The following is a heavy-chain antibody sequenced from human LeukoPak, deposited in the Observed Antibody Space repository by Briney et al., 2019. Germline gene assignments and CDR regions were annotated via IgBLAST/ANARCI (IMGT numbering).Heavy chain of an antibody. J-gene: IGHJ2*01. CDR3: ARVGDHFHWYLDL. CDR1: GFSVSLNY. V-gene: IGHV3-53*01. Sequence: GSLTLSCAASGFSVSLNYMNWVRQAPGKGLEWVSILYSGSDTYYADSVKGRFTISRDNSKNMLFLHMNSLRVEDTAVYYCARVGDHFHWYLDLWGRGTLVTVSS. CDR2: LYSGSDT. D-gene: IGHD3-3*02.